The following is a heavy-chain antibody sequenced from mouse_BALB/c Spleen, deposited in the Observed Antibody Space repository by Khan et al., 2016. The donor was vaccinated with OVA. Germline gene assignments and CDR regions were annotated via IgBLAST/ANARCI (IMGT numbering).Heavy chain of an antibody. CDR1: GYSITSDYG. CDR3: ARTASIKY. J-gene: IGHJ2*01. V-gene: IGHV3-2*02. CDR2: ISYSGST. Sequence: EVQLVETGPGLVKPSQSLSLTCTVTGYSITSDYGWNWIRQFPGNKLEWMGYISYSGSTNYNPSLKSRISITRDTSKNQFFLQLNSVTTEATATYYCARTASIKYWGQGTTLTVSS. D-gene: IGHD1-2*01.